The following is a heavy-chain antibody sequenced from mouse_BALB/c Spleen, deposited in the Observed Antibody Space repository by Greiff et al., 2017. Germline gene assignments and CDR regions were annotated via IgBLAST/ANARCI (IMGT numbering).Heavy chain of an antibody. V-gene: IGHV1S127*01. J-gene: IGHJ2*01. CDR2: IDPSDSYT. D-gene: IGHD1-1*01. CDR1: GYTFTSYW. CDR3: TREEGTTVDY. Sequence: QVQLKQPGAELVKPGASVKMSCKASGYTFTSYWMHWVKQRPGQGLEWIGVIDPSDSYTSYNQKFKGKATLTVDTSSSTAYMQLSSLTSEDSAVYYCTREEGTTVDYWGQGTTLTVAA.